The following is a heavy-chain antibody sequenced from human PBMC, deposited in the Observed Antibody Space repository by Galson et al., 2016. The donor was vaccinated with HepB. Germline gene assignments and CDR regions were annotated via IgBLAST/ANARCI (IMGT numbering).Heavy chain of an antibody. D-gene: IGHD3-16*02. J-gene: IGHJ5*02. V-gene: IGHV3-33*08. Sequence: SLRLSCAASGFTFSSYGMHWVCQAPGKGLEWVAAIQFDGSKKYYGDPVKGRFTISRDDSKNTVYLQMSSLRAEDTAIYFCARDLSYGSNWFDPRGQGTLVTVSS. CDR1: GFTFSSYG. CDR3: ARDLSYGSNWFDP. CDR2: IQFDGSKK.